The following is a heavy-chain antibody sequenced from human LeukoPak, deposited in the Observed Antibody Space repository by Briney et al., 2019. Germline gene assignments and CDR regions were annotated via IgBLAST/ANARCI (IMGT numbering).Heavy chain of an antibody. CDR3: ARATPGYYDFWSGYYMGFDP. D-gene: IGHD3-3*01. V-gene: IGHV1-8*01. J-gene: IGHJ5*02. CDR2: MNPINGNT. CDR1: GFTLTNYD. Sequence: ASVKVSCKASGFTLTNYDINWVRQAPGQGLEWMGWMNPINGNTGYARKFQGRVTMTRDTSISTAYMELSSLRSEDTAVYYCARATPGYYDFWSGYYMGFDPWGQGTLVTVSS.